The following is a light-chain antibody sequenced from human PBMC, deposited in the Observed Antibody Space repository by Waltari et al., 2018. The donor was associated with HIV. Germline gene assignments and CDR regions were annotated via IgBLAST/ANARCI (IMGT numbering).Light chain of an antibody. V-gene: IGLV1-40*01. CDR2: PNT. J-gene: IGLJ2*01. CDR3: QSYDSSLSGYVV. Sequence: QSVLTQPPSVSGAPGQRVTISCTGSSPNLGADYDVHWYQHLPGTAPKRLIYPNTHRPSGGPDLFSGSKSGTSAALAITVLQAEDEAEYYGQSYDSSLSGYVVFGGGTKLTVL. CDR1: SPNLGADYD.